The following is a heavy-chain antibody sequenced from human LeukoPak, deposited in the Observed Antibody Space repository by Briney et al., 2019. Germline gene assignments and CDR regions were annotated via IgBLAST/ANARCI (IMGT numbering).Heavy chain of an antibody. D-gene: IGHD5-18*01. CDR2: ISAYKGNT. J-gene: IGHJ4*02. Sequence: ASVKVSCKASGYSFTNYGISWVRQAPGQGLEWMGWISAYKGNTNYAQRLQGRVTMTTDTSTSTAYMELRSLRSDDTAVYYCARVIGQLWSYYFDSWGQGTLVTVSS. CDR3: ARVIGQLWSYYFDS. CDR1: GYSFTNYG. V-gene: IGHV1-18*01.